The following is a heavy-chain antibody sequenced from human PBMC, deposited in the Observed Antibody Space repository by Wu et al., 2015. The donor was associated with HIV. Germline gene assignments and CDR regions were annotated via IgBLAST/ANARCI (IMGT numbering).Heavy chain of an antibody. V-gene: IGHV1-69*12. CDR1: GGTFSSYA. CDR2: IIPIFGTA. D-gene: IGHD2-2*01. J-gene: IGHJ6*03. Sequence: QVQLVQSGAEVKKPGSSVKVSCKASGGTFSSYAISWVRQAPGQGLEWMGGIIPIFGTANYAQKFQGRVTITADESTSTAYMELSSLRSEDTAVYYCARGCSSTSCHTHYYMGVWGKGTTVTVSS. CDR3: ARGCSSTSCHTHYYMGV.